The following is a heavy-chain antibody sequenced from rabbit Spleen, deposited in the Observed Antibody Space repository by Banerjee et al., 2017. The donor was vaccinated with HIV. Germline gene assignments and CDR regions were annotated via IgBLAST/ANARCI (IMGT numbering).Heavy chain of an antibody. CDR3: ARDLDGVIGWNFGW. J-gene: IGHJ4*01. Sequence: QEQLVESGGGLVQPGGSLKLSCTASGFDFSNYGVTWVRQAPGKGLEWIGYIEPIFGNTYYASWVNGRFTISSHNAQNTLYLQLSSLTVADTATYFCARDLDGVIGWNFGWWGPGTLVTVS. D-gene: IGHD4-1*01. V-gene: IGHV1S47*01. CDR1: GFDFSNYG. CDR2: IEPIFGNT.